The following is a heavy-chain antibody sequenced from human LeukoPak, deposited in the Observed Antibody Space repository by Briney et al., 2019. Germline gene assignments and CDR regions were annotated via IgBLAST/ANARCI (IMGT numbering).Heavy chain of an antibody. CDR2: ISSSSSYI. V-gene: IGHV3-21*01. Sequence: GGSLRLSCAASGFTFSSYSMNWVRQAPGKGLEWVSSISSSSSYIYYADSVKGRFTISRDNAKNSLYLQMNSLRAEDTAVYYCTTSTYSGYEEVDYWGQGTLVTVSS. D-gene: IGHD5-12*01. J-gene: IGHJ4*02. CDR3: TTSTYSGYEEVDY. CDR1: GFTFSSYS.